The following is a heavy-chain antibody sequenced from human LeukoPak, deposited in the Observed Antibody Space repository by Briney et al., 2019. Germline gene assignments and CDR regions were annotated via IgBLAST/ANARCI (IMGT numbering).Heavy chain of an antibody. J-gene: IGHJ3*02. Sequence: PSETLSLTCTVSGGSISSSSYYWGWIRQPPGKGLEWLGSIYYSGSTYYNPSLKSRVTISVDTSKNQFSLKLSSVTAADTAVYYCARLSTVTTLHAFDIWGQGTMVTVSS. V-gene: IGHV4-39*01. D-gene: IGHD4-17*01. CDR1: GGSISSSSYY. CDR2: IYYSGST. CDR3: ARLSTVTTLHAFDI.